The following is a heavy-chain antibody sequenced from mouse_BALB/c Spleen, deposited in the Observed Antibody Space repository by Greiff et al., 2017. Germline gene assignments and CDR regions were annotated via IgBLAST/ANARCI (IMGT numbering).Heavy chain of an antibody. D-gene: IGHD2-10*02. CDR2: INPYNDGT. CDR3: ASRYGNYPYYYAMDY. V-gene: IGHV1-14*01. CDR1: GYTFTSYV. Sequence: EVQLQQSGPELVKPGASVKMSCKASGYTFTSYVMHWVKQKPGQGLEWIGYINPYNDGTKYNEKFKGKATLTSDKSSSTAYMELSSLTSEDSAVYYCASRYGNYPYYYAMDYWGQGTSVTVSS. J-gene: IGHJ4*01.